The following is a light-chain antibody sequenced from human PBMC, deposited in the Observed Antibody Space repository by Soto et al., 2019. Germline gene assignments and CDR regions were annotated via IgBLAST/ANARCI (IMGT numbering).Light chain of an antibody. CDR2: GAS. CDR3: QQYNGT. Sequence: EIVLTQSPGTLSLSPGERATLSCRASQSVSSSYLAWYQQKPGQAPRLLIYGASSRATGIPDRFSGSGSGTDFTLTISRLEPEDLAVYYCQQYNGTFGQGTKVEIK. CDR1: QSVSSSY. V-gene: IGKV3-20*01. J-gene: IGKJ1*01.